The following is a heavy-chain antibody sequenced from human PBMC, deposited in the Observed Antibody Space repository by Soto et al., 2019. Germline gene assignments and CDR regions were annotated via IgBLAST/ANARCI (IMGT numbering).Heavy chain of an antibody. V-gene: IGHV4-30-4*01. CDR3: ARGVVLPPTTHIRGCFDP. D-gene: IGHD2-2*01. Sequence: QVQLQESGPGLVNPSQTLSLTCTVSGDSISSGDYFLSWIRQPPGKGLEWIGYIYRGGSTYNNPSLRSRVTIPADTSRNQFSLKLTSATAADTAIYYCARGVVLPPTTHIRGCFDPWGQGTLVTVSA. CDR1: GDSISSGDYF. J-gene: IGHJ5*02. CDR2: IYRGGST.